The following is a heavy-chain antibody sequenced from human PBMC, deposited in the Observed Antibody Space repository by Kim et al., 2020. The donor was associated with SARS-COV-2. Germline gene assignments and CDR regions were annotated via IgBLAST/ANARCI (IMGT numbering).Heavy chain of an antibody. CDR1: GYTFTSYD. J-gene: IGHJ5*02. D-gene: IGHD6-13*01. V-gene: IGHV1-8*01. Sequence: ASVTVSCKASGYTFTSYDINWVRQATGQGLEWMGWMNPNSGNTGYAQKFQGRVTMTRNTSISTAYMELSSLRSEDTAVYYCARASSSWYEGDWFDPWGQGTLVTVSS. CDR3: ARASSSWYEGDWFDP. CDR2: MNPNSGNT.